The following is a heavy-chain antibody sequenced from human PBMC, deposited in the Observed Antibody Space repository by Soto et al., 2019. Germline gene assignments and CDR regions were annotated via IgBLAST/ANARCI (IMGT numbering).Heavy chain of an antibody. CDR3: AGSRGFGFDF. CDR1: DYTFNSYG. V-gene: IGHV1-18*01. J-gene: IGHJ4*02. CDR2: LSGDNGDI. D-gene: IGHD2-15*01. Sequence: QVQLVQSGDELKKPGASVKVSCKASDYTFNSYGISWVRKAPGQGLEWMGWLSGDNGDIKYEQKFQGRVTMTTDISTSTVYMELRSLSSDDTAVYFCAGSRGFGFDFWGQGTLVTVSS.